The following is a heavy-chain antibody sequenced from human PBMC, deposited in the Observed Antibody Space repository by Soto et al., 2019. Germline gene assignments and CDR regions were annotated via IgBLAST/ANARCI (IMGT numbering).Heavy chain of an antibody. J-gene: IGHJ4*02. CDR1: GFTFDDYA. D-gene: IGHD3-9*01. CDR3: AKGRWDDLLTGTFDY. Sequence: EVQLVESGGGLVQPGRSLRLSCAASGFTFDDYAMHWVRQAPGKGLEWVSGISWNSGSIGYADSVKGRFTISRDNAKNSLYLQMNSLRAEDTALYYCAKGRWDDLLTGTFDYWGQGTLVTVSS. V-gene: IGHV3-9*01. CDR2: ISWNSGSI.